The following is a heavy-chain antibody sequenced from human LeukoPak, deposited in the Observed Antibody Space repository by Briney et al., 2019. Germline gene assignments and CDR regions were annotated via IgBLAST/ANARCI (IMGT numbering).Heavy chain of an antibody. J-gene: IGHJ5*02. D-gene: IGHD3-10*01. CDR3: ARDGQLLWFGTRPHNWFDP. CDR1: GYTFTSYY. CDR2: INPSGGST. V-gene: IGHV1-46*01. Sequence: ASVKVSCKASGYTFTSYYMHWVRQAPGQGLEWMGIINPSGGSTSYAQKFQGRVTMTRDMSTSTVYMELSSLRSEDTAVYYCARDGQLLWFGTRPHNWFDPWGQGALVTVSS.